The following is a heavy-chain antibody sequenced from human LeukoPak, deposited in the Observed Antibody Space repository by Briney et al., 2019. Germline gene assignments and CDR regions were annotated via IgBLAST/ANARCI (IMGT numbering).Heavy chain of an antibody. CDR3: ASAVSGADDY. D-gene: IGHD3-10*01. CDR2: IYYSGST. J-gene: IGHJ4*02. CDR1: GGSISSSSYY. V-gene: IGHV4-39*01. Sequence: SETLSLTCTVSGGSISSSSYYWGWIRQPPGKGLEWIGSIYYSGSTYYNPSLKSRVTISVDTSKNQFSPKLSSVTAADTAVYYCASAVSGADDYWGQGTLVTVSS.